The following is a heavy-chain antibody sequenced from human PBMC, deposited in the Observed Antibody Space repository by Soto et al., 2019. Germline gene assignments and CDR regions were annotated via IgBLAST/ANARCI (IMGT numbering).Heavy chain of an antibody. CDR2: IISSSSYI. CDR1: GFTFSSYS. J-gene: IGHJ4*02. CDR3: ARDCDYGAGSSNAFDY. V-gene: IGHV3-21*01. Sequence: GGSLRLSCAASGFTFSSYSMNWVRPAPGKGLEWVSSIISSSSYIYYADSGKGRFTISRDNAKNSLYLQMNSLRAEDTAVYYCARDCDYGAGSSNAFDYWGQGTLVTVSS. D-gene: IGHD3-10*01.